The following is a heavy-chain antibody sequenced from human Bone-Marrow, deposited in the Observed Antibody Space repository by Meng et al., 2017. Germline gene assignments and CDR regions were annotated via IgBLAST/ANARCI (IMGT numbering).Heavy chain of an antibody. J-gene: IGHJ4*02. D-gene: IGHD4-17*01. CDR2: IYPGDSDT. CDR3: ARGSYGDYQRDYFDY. CDR1: GYTFSIYW. Sequence: GESLKISCEGSGYTFSIYWIGWVRQMPGKGLEWMGIIYPGDSDTRYSPSFQGQVTISADKSISTAYLQWSSLKASDTAMYYCARGSYGDYQRDYFDYWGQGTLVTVSS. V-gene: IGHV5-51*01.